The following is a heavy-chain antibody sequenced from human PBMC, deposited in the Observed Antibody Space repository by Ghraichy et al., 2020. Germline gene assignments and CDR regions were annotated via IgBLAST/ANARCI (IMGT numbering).Heavy chain of an antibody. D-gene: IGHD6-13*01. CDR2: IYYSGST. CDR3: ARGSRYGKTYYYYYYMDV. CDR1: GGSISSYY. V-gene: IGHV4-59*01. Sequence: SETLSLTCTVSGGSISSYYWSWIRQPPGKGLEWIGYIYYSGSTNYNPSLKSRVTISVDTSKNQFSLKLSSVTAADTAVYYCARGSRYGKTYYYYYYMDVWGKGTTVTVSS. J-gene: IGHJ6*03.